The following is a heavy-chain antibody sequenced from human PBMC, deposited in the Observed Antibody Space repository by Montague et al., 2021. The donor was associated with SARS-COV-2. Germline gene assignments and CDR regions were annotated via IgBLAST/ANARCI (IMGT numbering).Heavy chain of an antibody. Sequence: CAISGDSVSSNSAAWNWIRQSPSRGLEWLGRTYYRSRWFNDYAVSVKSRITINPDTSKNQFSLQLNSVTPEDTAVYYCARGGSWLYYFDYWGQGTLVTVSS. CDR2: TYYRSRWFN. CDR1: GDSVSSNSAA. D-gene: IGHD6-13*01. J-gene: IGHJ4*02. V-gene: IGHV6-1*01. CDR3: ARGGSWLYYFDY.